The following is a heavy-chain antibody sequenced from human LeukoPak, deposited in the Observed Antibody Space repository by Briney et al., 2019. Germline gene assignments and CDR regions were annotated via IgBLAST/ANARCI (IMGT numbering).Heavy chain of an antibody. CDR1: GGSISSYY. CDR3: ARHFYGSGSYRAYGMDV. J-gene: IGHJ6*02. Sequence: SETLSLTCTVSGGSISSYYWSWIRQPPGKGLEWIGSIYYSGSTNYNPSFKSRVTLSVDTSKNQFSLKLRSVTAADTAIYYCARHFYGSGSYRAYGMDVWGQGTTVTVSS. V-gene: IGHV4-59*08. D-gene: IGHD3-10*01. CDR2: IYYSGST.